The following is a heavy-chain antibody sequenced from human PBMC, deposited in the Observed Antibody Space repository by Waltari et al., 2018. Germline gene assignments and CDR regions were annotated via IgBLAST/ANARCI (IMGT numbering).Heavy chain of an antibody. D-gene: IGHD2-2*01. V-gene: IGHV1-2*02. J-gene: IGHJ5*02. CDR1: GYTFTGYY. CDR3: ASVRYCSSTSCEDGYNWFDP. Sequence: QVQLVQSGAEVKKPGASVKVSCKASGYTFTGYYMHWVRQAPGQGLEWMGWINPNSGGTNYSKKFQGRVTMTRDTSIRTAYMELSRLRSDDTAVYYCASVRYCSSTSCEDGYNWFDPWGQGTLVTVSS. CDR2: INPNSGGT.